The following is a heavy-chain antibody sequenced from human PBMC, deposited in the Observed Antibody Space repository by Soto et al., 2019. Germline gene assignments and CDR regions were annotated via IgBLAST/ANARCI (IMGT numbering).Heavy chain of an antibody. D-gene: IGHD2-15*01. CDR2: ISYDGSNK. V-gene: IGHV3-30*19. CDR3: ARGWGPLSGGFDY. J-gene: IGHJ4*02. Sequence: QVQLVESGGGVVQPGRSLRLSCAASGFAFNSYGIHWVRQAPGKGLEWVALISYDGSNKYYGDSVKGRFTISRDNSKNTRFLQMNSLRAEDTAMYYCARGWGPLSGGFDYWGQGTLVTVSS. CDR1: GFAFNSYG.